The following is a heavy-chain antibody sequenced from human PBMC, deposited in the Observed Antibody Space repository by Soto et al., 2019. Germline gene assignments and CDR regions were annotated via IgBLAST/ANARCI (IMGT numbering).Heavy chain of an antibody. J-gene: IGHJ3*02. Sequence: EVQLLESGGGLVQPGGSLRLSCAAAGFTFGSHDMSWVRQAPGKVVEWVSSSSVSDPGTYYADSVKGRFTLSRDLSKNTLFLQMASLRDESTAIYFCTKGTWLDIWGQGTMVTVSP. V-gene: IGHV3-23*01. D-gene: IGHD6-19*01. CDR1: GFTFGSHD. CDR3: TKGTWLDI. CDR2: SSVSDPGT.